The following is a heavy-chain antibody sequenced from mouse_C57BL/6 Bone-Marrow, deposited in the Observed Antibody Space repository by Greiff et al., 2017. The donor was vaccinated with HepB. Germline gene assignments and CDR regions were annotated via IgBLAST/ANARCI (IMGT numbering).Heavy chain of an antibody. J-gene: IGHJ3*01. CDR3: ARDWGLTGTFAY. CDR1: GFTFSDYY. Sequence: EVQLVESEGGLVQPGSSMKLSCTASGFTFSDYYMAWVRQVPEKGLEWVANINYDGSSTYYLDSLKSRFIISRDNAKNILYLQMSSLKSEDTATYYCARDWGLTGTFAYWGQGTLVTVSA. V-gene: IGHV5-16*01. D-gene: IGHD4-1*01. CDR2: INYDGSST.